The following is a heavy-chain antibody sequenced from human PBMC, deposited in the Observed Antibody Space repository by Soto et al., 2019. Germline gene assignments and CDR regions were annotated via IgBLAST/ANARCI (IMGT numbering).Heavy chain of an antibody. V-gene: IGHV4-34*01. Sequence: QLKLHRGGEGLLNLSGTLSPTCVSNGGSLGGTSGAWTGRPPGKGLEWIGEINHSGSTNYNPSLKSRVTISVDTSKNQFSLKLSSVTAADTAVYYCARRSAAGPWGQGTLVTVSS. J-gene: IGHJ5*02. CDR3: ARRSAAGP. CDR1: GGSLGGTS. D-gene: IGHD6-25*01. CDR2: INHSGST.